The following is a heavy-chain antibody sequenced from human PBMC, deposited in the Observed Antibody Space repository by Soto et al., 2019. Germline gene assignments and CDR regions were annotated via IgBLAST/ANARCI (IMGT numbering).Heavy chain of an antibody. J-gene: IGHJ6*03. CDR2: ISSSSSTI. CDR1: GFTFSSYA. Sequence: GGSLRLSCAASGFTFSSYATSWVRQAPGKGLEWVSYISSSSSTIYYADSVKGRFTISRDNAKNSLYLQMNSLRAEDTAVYYYAREYSGYETPYYYMDVWGKGTTVTVSS. D-gene: IGHD5-12*01. V-gene: IGHV3-48*01. CDR3: AREYSGYETPYYYMDV.